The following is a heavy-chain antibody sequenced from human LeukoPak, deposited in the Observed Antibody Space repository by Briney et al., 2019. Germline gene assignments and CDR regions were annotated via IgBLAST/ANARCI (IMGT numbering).Heavy chain of an antibody. J-gene: IGHJ4*02. D-gene: IGHD3-10*01. V-gene: IGHV3-7*01. CDR3: ARDYGSGSYYKGYFDY. CDR2: IKQDGSEK. CDR1: GFTFSRFW. Sequence: GGSLRLSCAASGFTFSRFWMSWVRQAPGKGLEWVANIKQDGSEKYYVDSVKGRFTISRDNAKNSLYLQMNSLRAEDTALYYCARDYGSGSYYKGYFDYWGQGTLVTVSS.